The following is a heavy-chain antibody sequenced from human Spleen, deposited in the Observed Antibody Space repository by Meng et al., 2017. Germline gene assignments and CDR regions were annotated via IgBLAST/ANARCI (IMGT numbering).Heavy chain of an antibody. J-gene: IGHJ4*02. CDR1: GGSISSGDYY. Sequence: QLQLQESGPGLVKPSETLSLPCTVSGGSISSGDYYWSWIRQPPGKGLEWIGYIYYSGSTYYNPSLKSRLTISVDTSKKQFSLRLTSVTAADTAVYYCVRENWKSTIDYSGQGTLVTVSS. D-gene: IGHD1-1*01. CDR2: IYYSGST. V-gene: IGHV4-30-4*01. CDR3: VRENWKSTIDY.